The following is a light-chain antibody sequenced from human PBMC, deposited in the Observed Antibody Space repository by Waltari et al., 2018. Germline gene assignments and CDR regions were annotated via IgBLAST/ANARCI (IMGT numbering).Light chain of an antibody. J-gene: IGLJ3*02. V-gene: IGLV3-21*04. CDR2: NDR. CDR1: NIASKS. Sequence: SYVLTQPPSVSVAPGTPARITCAGDNIASKSVPWYQQKPGQAPVVVIYNDRDRPSGIPERFSGSNSGNTAALTISGVEAGDEADYHCQVWTSSSDHPWVFGGGTKLTVL. CDR3: QVWTSSSDHPWV.